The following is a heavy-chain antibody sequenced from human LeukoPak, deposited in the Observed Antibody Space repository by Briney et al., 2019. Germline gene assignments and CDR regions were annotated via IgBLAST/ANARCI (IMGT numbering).Heavy chain of an antibody. Sequence: PSETLSLTCAVEGGSFSGYYWSWIRQPPGKGLEWIGEINHGGITTYNPSLRSRVSISVDTSKNQFSLKLSSVTAADTAVYYCARYGVITVDAFDIWGQGTMVTVSS. J-gene: IGHJ3*02. CDR3: ARYGVITVDAFDI. CDR2: INHGGIT. V-gene: IGHV4-34*01. CDR1: GGSFSGYY. D-gene: IGHD3-22*01.